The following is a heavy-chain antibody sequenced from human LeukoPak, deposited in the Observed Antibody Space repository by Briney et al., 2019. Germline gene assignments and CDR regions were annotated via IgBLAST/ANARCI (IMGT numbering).Heavy chain of an antibody. CDR3: ARDPYSSNYFDY. V-gene: IGHV3-30*02. CDR2: IRSDGSNK. Sequence: GGSLRLSCAASGFTFSSYAMHWVRQAPGKGLEWVAFIRSDGSNKSYADSVKGRFTISRDNSKNTLYLQMNSLRTEDTAVYYCARDPYSSNYFDYWGQGTLVTVSS. CDR1: GFTFSSYA. J-gene: IGHJ4*02. D-gene: IGHD6-19*01.